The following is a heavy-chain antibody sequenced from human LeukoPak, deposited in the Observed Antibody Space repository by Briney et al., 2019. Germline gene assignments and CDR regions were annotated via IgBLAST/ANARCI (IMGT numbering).Heavy chain of an antibody. Sequence: SETLSLTCAVYGGSFSDYHWGWIRQAPGRELEWIGTMSYNGGTFHNPSLYSRVSISVDSSQNKFSLRLNSVTAADTAIYYCARRVDVAGGWFDLWGQGMLVTVFS. CDR1: GGSFSDYH. D-gene: IGHD6-19*01. J-gene: IGHJ5*02. V-gene: IGHV4-34*01. CDR2: MSYNGGT. CDR3: ARRVDVAGGWFDL.